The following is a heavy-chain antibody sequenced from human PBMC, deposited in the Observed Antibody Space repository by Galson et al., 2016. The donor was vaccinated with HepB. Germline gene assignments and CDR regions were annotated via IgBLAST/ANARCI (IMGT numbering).Heavy chain of an antibody. CDR2: TYYRSEWYH. J-gene: IGHJ3*01. V-gene: IGHV6-1*01. D-gene: IGHD6-13*01. CDR1: GDSASNDHSA. Sequence: CAISGDSASNDHSAWHWIRQSASRGLEWLGRTYYRSEWYHDYAESVQGRIAIIPDTSTNQLSLQPNTVTPEDTALYYCASAKAAGTAFYLWGQGTMVTVSS. CDR3: ASAKAAGTAFYL.